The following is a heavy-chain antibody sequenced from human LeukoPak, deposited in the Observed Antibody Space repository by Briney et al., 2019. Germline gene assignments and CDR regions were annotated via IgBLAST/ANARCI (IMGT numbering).Heavy chain of an antibody. D-gene: IGHD3-22*01. J-gene: IGHJ4*02. CDR2: IIPILGIA. Sequence: GASVKVSCKASGGTFSSYAISWVRQAPGQGLEWMGRIIPILGIANYAQKFQGRVTITADKSTSTAYMELSSLRSEDTAVYYCARSTYYYDSSGYYYFDYWGQGNPGYRLL. CDR3: ARSTYYYDSSGYYYFDY. CDR1: GGTFSSYA. V-gene: IGHV1-69*04.